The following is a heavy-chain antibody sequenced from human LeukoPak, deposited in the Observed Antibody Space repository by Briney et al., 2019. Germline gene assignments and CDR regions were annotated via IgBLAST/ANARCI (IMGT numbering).Heavy chain of an antibody. Sequence: GGSLRLSCAASGFTFSSYSMNWVRQAPGKGLEWVSSISSSSSYIYYADSVKGRFTISRDNAKNSLYLQMNSLRAEDTAVYYCARDRKKHCSSTSCYSYYYYYYMDVWGKGTTVTVSS. J-gene: IGHJ6*03. V-gene: IGHV3-21*01. CDR3: ARDRKKHCSSTSCYSYYYYYYMDV. D-gene: IGHD2-2*01. CDR1: GFTFSSYS. CDR2: ISSSSSYI.